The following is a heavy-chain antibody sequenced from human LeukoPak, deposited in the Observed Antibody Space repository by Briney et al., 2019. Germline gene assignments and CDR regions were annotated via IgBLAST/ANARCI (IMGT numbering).Heavy chain of an antibody. CDR2: MNPNSGNT. CDR3: ASGSKLLWFGDLLYFFDSFDI. Sequence: ASVKVSCKASGYTFTSYDINWVRQATGQGLEWMGWMNPNSGNTGYAQKFQGRVTMTRNTSISTAYMELSSLRSEDTAVYYCASGSKLLWFGDLLYFFDSFDIWGQGTMVTVSS. CDR1: GYTFTSYD. J-gene: IGHJ3*02. D-gene: IGHD3-10*01. V-gene: IGHV1-8*01.